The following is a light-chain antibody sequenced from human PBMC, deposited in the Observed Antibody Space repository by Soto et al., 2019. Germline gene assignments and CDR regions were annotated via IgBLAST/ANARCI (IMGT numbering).Light chain of an antibody. V-gene: IGKV1-33*01. CDR2: DAS. Sequence: DIHMTQSPSSLTASVGDSFAITCGASQDISNFLNWYQQTPGKAPKLLTYDASDLETVVPSRYSGTGSGTDFTFTISNVQPEDTETYYCQQYDSLPFTFGPGTKVDIK. CDR3: QQYDSLPFT. J-gene: IGKJ3*01. CDR1: QDISNF.